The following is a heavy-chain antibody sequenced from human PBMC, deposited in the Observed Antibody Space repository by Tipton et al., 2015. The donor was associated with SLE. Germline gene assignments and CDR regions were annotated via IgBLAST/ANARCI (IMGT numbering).Heavy chain of an antibody. CDR3: ARERYGDYGVFDY. CDR1: GYSISSGYY. CDR2: IYHSGST. V-gene: IGHV4-38-2*02. J-gene: IGHJ4*02. Sequence: TLSLTCAVSGYSISSGYYWGWIRQPPGKGLEWIGSIYHSGSTYYNPSLKSRITISVDTSKNQFSLKLSSVTAADTAVYYCARERYGDYGVFDYWGQGTLVTVSS. D-gene: IGHD4-17*01.